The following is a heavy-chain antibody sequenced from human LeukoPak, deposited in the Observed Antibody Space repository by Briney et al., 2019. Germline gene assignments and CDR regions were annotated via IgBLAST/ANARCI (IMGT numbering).Heavy chain of an antibody. CDR3: ARGGIAVAKFNWFDP. Sequence: SETLSLTCAVYGGSFSGHYWSWIRQPPGKGLEWIGEINHSGSTNYNPSLKSRVTISVDTSKNQFSLKLSSVTAADTAVYYCARGGIAVAKFNWFDPWGQGTLVTVSS. V-gene: IGHV4-34*01. J-gene: IGHJ5*02. CDR1: GGSFSGHY. D-gene: IGHD6-19*01. CDR2: INHSGST.